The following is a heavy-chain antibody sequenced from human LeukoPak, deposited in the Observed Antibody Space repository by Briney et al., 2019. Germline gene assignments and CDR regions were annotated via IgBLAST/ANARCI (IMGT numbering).Heavy chain of an antibody. J-gene: IGHJ4*02. Sequence: SETLSLTCAVSGCSFSSSNWWSWVRQPPGKGLEWIGESYHSGSTNYNPSLKSRVTISVDKSKNQFSLKQSSVTAADTAVYYCASSPPKTYYYDSSGYYGGYWGQGTLVTVSS. CDR3: ASSPPKTYYYDSSGYYGGY. CDR2: SYHSGST. CDR1: GCSFSSSNW. V-gene: IGHV4-4*02. D-gene: IGHD3-22*01.